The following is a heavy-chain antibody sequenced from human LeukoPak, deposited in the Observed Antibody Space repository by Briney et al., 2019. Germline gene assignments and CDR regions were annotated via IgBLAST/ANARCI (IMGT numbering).Heavy chain of an antibody. V-gene: IGHV3-30*03. CDR2: ISYDGSNK. Sequence: GGSLRLSCAASGFTFSSYGMHWVRQAPGKGLEWVAVISYDGSNKYYADSVKGRFTISRDNSKNTLYLQMNSLRAEDTAVYYCARDQGPYDFWSGNYYYYGMDVWGQGTTVTVSS. J-gene: IGHJ6*02. CDR1: GFTFSSYG. D-gene: IGHD3-3*01. CDR3: ARDQGPYDFWSGNYYYYGMDV.